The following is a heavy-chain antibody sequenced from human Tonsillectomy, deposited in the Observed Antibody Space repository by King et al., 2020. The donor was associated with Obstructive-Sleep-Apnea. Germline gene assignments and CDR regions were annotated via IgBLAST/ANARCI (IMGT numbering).Heavy chain of an antibody. V-gene: IGHV4-39*07. D-gene: IGHD3-10*01. CDR1: GGSISSSSYY. CDR3: ARDLADYGSGSYYLTFHFDY. Sequence: QLQESGPGLVKPSETLSLTCTVSGGSISSSSYYWGWIRQPPGKGLEWIWSIYYSGSTYYNPSLKSRVTISVDTSKNQFSLKLSSVTAAATAVYYCARDLADYGSGSYYLTFHFDYWGQGTLVTVSS. J-gene: IGHJ4*02. CDR2: IYYSGST.